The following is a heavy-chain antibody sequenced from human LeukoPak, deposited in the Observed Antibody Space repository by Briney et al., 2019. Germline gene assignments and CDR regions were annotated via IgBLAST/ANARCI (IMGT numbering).Heavy chain of an antibody. CDR1: GGSISSSSYY. J-gene: IGHJ4*02. CDR3: ARSGITGTTDY. CDR2: IYYSGST. V-gene: IGHV4-39*07. D-gene: IGHD1-20*01. Sequence: PSETLSLTCTVSGGSISSSSYYWGWIRQPPGKGLEWIGSIYYSGSTYYNPSLKSRVTISVDTSKNQFSLKLSSVTAADTAVYYCARSGITGTTDYWGQGTLVTVSS.